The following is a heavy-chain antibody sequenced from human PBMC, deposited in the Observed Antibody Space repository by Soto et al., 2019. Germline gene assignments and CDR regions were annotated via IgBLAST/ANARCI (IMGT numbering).Heavy chain of an antibody. CDR3: ARDLGYYDSSGYFDY. D-gene: IGHD3-22*01. CDR1: GFTFSGYG. V-gene: IGHV3-48*01. Sequence: PGGSLRLSCAASGFTFSGYGMHWVRQAPGKGLEWVAYISSSDNIIYYADSVKGRFTISRDNAKNSLYLQMNSLRAEDTAVYYCARDLGYYDSSGYFDYWG. J-gene: IGHJ4*01. CDR2: ISSSDNII.